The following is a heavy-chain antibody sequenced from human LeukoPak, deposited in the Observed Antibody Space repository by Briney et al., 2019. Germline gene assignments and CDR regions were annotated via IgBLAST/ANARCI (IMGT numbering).Heavy chain of an antibody. CDR3: ARVQTPTDYYDSSGHFDY. Sequence: SETLSLTCTVSGGSISSYYWSWIRQPPGKGLEWIGYVYYSGSTNYNPSLKSRVTISVDTSKNQFSLKLSSVTAADTAVYYCARVQTPTDYYDSSGHFDYWGQGTLVTVSS. CDR1: GGSISSYY. J-gene: IGHJ4*02. CDR2: VYYSGST. D-gene: IGHD3-22*01. V-gene: IGHV4-59*01.